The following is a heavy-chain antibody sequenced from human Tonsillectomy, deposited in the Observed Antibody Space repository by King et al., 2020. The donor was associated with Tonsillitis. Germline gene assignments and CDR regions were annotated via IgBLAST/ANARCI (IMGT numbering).Heavy chain of an antibody. CDR1: GFTFSTYG. CDR2: ISYDGSNK. D-gene: IGHD3-9*01. Sequence: QVQLVESGGGVVQPGRSLRLSCAASGFTFSTYGIHWVRQAPGKGLEWLALISYDGSNKNYADSVKGRFTISRDNSMNTLYLQMNSLRAEDTAVYYCAGGGTFYYILTSSNGMDVWGQGTTFTVSS. V-gene: IGHV3-33*05. CDR3: AGGGTFYYILTSSNGMDV. J-gene: IGHJ6*02.